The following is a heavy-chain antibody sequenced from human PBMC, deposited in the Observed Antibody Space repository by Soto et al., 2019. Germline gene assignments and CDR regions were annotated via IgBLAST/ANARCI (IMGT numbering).Heavy chain of an antibody. CDR3: ARRYGDCFDY. CDR1: GGSISSGGYS. D-gene: IGHD4-17*01. CDR2: IYHSGST. Sequence: SETLSLTCAVSGGSISSGGYSWSWIRQPPGKGLEWIGYIYHSGSTYYNPSLKSRVTISVDRSKNQFSLKLSSVTAADTAVYYCARRYGDCFDYWGQGTLVT. J-gene: IGHJ4*02. V-gene: IGHV4-30-2*01.